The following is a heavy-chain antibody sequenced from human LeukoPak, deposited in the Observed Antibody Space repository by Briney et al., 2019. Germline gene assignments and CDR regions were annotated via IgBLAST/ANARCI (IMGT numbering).Heavy chain of an antibody. Sequence: GASVKVSCKASGYTFTSYYMHWVRQAPGQGPEWMGIINPSGGNTNYAQKFQGRVTMTRDTSTSTLYMGLSSLRSEDTAVYYCARRAKGSWINDAFDIWGQGTMVTVSS. CDR1: GYTFTSYY. CDR2: INPSGGNT. V-gene: IGHV1-46*01. D-gene: IGHD2-2*03. CDR3: ARRAKGSWINDAFDI. J-gene: IGHJ3*02.